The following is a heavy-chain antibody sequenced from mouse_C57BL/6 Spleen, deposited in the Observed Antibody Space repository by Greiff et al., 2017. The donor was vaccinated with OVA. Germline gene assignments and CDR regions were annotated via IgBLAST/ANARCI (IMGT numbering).Heavy chain of an antibody. Sequence: QVQLQQPGTELVKPGASVKLSCKASGYTFTSYWMHWVKQRPGQGLEWIGNINPSNGGTNYNEKFKSKATLTVDKSSSTAYMQLSSLTSEDAAVYYCARDGTYGSSWAWCAYWGQGTLVTVSA. D-gene: IGHD1-1*01. CDR1: GYTFTSYW. J-gene: IGHJ3*01. V-gene: IGHV1-53*01. CDR3: ARDGTYGSSWAWCAY. CDR2: INPSNGGT.